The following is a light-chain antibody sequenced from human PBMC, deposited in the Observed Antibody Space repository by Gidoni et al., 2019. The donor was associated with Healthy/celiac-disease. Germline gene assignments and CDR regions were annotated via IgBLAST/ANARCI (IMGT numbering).Light chain of an antibody. CDR1: QSVSRN. V-gene: IGKV3-15*01. CDR3: QKYNNWPIT. CDR2: GAS. Sequence: IVMTQSPATLSVSPGARATLSCRASQSVSRNLAWYQQKPGQAPRLLIYGASTRATGIPARFSGSGSGTEFTLTISSLQSEDFAVYYCQKYNNWPITFGGGTKVEIK. J-gene: IGKJ4*01.